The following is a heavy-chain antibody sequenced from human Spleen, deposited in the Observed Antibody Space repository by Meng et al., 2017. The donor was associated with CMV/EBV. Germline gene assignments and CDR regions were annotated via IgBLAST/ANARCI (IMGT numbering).Heavy chain of an antibody. Sequence: GTFSRYTMSWVRQGPGQGLEWMGRIIPILGIANYAQKFQGGVTITADKSTSTAYLELSSLRSEDTAVYYCASPLDHYCSSTSCPIRYWGQGTLVTVSS. J-gene: IGHJ4*02. CDR3: ASPLDHYCSSTSCPIRY. V-gene: IGHV1-69*02. CDR1: GTFSRYT. CDR2: IIPILGIA. D-gene: IGHD2-2*01.